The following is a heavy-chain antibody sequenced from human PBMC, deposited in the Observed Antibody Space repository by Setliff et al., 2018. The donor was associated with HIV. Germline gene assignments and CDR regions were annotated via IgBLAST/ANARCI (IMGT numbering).Heavy chain of an antibody. CDR1: GYTFTGYY. J-gene: IGHJ4*02. CDR2: IYPNSGGT. D-gene: IGHD4-4*01. CDR3: VRHADSLDY. Sequence: ASVKVSCKASGYTFTGYYMHWVRQAPGQGLEWMGRIYPNSGGTNSAQKFQGRVTMTRDTSVSTAYMELNRLRSDDTAVYYCVRHADSLDYWGQGTLVTVS. V-gene: IGHV1-2*06.